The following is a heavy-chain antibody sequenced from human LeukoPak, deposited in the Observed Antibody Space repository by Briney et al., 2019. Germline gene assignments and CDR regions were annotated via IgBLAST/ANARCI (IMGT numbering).Heavy chain of an antibody. Sequence: GGSLRLSCAASGFTFSSYAMPWVRQAPGKGLEYVSAISSNGGSTYYANSVKGRFTISRDNSKNTLYLQMGSLRAEDMAVYYCARGRGSSWYYYYYYMDVWGKGTTVTVSS. J-gene: IGHJ6*03. D-gene: IGHD6-13*01. CDR2: ISSNGGST. CDR1: GFTFSSYA. CDR3: ARGRGSSWYYYYYYMDV. V-gene: IGHV3-64*01.